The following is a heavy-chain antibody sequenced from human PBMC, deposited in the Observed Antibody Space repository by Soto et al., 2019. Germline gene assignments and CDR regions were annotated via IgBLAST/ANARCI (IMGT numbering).Heavy chain of an antibody. D-gene: IGHD3-22*01. CDR1: GASINNNDYY. CDR2: VYYSGST. V-gene: IGHV4-30-4*01. CDR3: ARMSYFYDKWYFDL. J-gene: IGHJ2*01. Sequence: QLQESGPGLVMPSQTLSLTCTVSGASINNNDYYWSWIRQTPGKGLEWIGYVYYSGSTDYIPSVMSRLSMSIDKSQNQYTLKLNSVTAADTATYYCARMSYFYDKWYFDLWGRGTLVTVSS.